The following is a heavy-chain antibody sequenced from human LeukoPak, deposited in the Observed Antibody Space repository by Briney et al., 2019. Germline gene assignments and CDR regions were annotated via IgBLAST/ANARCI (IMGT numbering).Heavy chain of an antibody. CDR2: INHSGST. CDR3: ARVYYSNSYDYWYFDL. V-gene: IGHV4-34*01. Sequence: SETLSLTCAVYGGSFSGYYWSWIRQPPGKVLEWIGEINHSGSTNYNPSLKSRVTISVDTSKNQFSLKLSSVTAADTAVYYCARVYYSNSYDYWYFDLWGRGTLVTVSS. J-gene: IGHJ2*01. D-gene: IGHD6-13*01. CDR1: GGSFSGYY.